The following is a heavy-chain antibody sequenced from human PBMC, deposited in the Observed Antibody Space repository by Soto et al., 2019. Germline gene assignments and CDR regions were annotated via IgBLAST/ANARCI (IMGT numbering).Heavy chain of an antibody. CDR2: IVVASGRT. CDR3: SADHPHTAIGWPV. Sequence: GASVKVSCKASGVDFGSFGIQFLRQTRGRGLEWIGWIVVASGRTNYARQFQGRVAFSRDMSSTTAYMDLYDLKSDDTAVYFCSADHPHTAIGWPVWGQGTTVTVSS. V-gene: IGHV1-58*02. J-gene: IGHJ6*02. CDR1: GVDFGSFG.